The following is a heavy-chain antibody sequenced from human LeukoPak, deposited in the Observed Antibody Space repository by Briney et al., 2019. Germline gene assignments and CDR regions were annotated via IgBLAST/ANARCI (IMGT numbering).Heavy chain of an antibody. V-gene: IGHV4-39*01. CDR3: ATHRRSSGWYFDY. Sequence: SETLSLTCTVSGGSISSSSYYWGWIRQPPGTGLEWIGSIYYSGSTYYNPSLKSRVTISVDTSKNQFSLKLSSVTAADTAVYYCATHRRSSGWYFDYWGQGTLVTVSS. J-gene: IGHJ4*02. CDR1: GGSISSSSYY. CDR2: IYYSGST. D-gene: IGHD6-19*01.